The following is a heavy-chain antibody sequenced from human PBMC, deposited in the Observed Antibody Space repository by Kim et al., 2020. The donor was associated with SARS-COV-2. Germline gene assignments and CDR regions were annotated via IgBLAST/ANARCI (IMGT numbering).Heavy chain of an antibody. Sequence: YADSVKGRFTIARDNAKNSLYRQRNRRRAEDTALYYCAKDSGYGDYLGDYWGQGTLVTVSA. V-gene: IGHV3-9*01. J-gene: IGHJ4*02. D-gene: IGHD4-17*01. CDR3: AKDSGYGDYLGDY.